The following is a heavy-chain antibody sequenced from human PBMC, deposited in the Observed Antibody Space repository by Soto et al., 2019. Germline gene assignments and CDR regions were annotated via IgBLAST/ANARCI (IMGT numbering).Heavy chain of an antibody. CDR2: ISYDGSNK. D-gene: IGHD2-2*01. CDR3: ARDHARYCSSTSCYRYFDY. J-gene: IGHJ4*02. Sequence: QVQLVESGGGVVQPGRSLRLSCAASGFTFSSYAMHWVRQAPGKGLEWVAVISYDGSNKYYADSVKGRFTISRDNSKNPLYLQMNSLRAEDTAVYYCARDHARYCSSTSCYRYFDYWGQGTLVTVSS. V-gene: IGHV3-30-3*01. CDR1: GFTFSSYA.